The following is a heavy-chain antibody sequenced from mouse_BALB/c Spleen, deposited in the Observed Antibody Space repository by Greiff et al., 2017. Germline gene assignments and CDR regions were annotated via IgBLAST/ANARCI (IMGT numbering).Heavy chain of an antibody. CDR1: GYTFSSYW. Sequence: QVQLQQSGAELMKPGASVKISCKATGYTFSSYWIEWVKQRPGHGLEWIGEILPGSGSTNYNEKFKGKATFTADTSSNTAYMQLSSLTSEDSAVYYCARGHYYGTGFAYWGQGTLVTVSA. V-gene: IGHV1-9*01. D-gene: IGHD1-2*01. J-gene: IGHJ3*01. CDR2: ILPGSGST. CDR3: ARGHYYGTGFAY.